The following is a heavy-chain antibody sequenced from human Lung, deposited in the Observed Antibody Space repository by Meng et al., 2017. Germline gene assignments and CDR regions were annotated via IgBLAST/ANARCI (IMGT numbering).Heavy chain of an antibody. CDR3: ARGPTTMAHDFDY. D-gene: IGHD4-11*01. V-gene: IGHV4-34*01. CDR2: TIHSGST. J-gene: IGHJ4*02. Sequence: QRQLEQGGAVLLTPSKTPSLTCVAAGGISSDYYWSWIRQPPGKGLEWSGETIHSGSTTYNPSLESRATISVDTSQKNHSLKLSSVTAAASAVYYCARGPTTMAHDFDYWGQGTLVTVSS. CDR1: GGISSDYY.